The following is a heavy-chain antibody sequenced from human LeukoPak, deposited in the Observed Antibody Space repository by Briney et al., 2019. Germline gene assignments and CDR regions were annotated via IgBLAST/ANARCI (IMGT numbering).Heavy chain of an antibody. D-gene: IGHD1-7*01. CDR3: AKGRLRELNDC. CDR1: GFTFSTFV. Sequence: GGSLRLSCAASGFTFSTFVMTWVRQGPGKGLEWVSSIGESGGKTYYADSVKGRFTISRDNSKNTLYLQMNSLRDEDTAVYYCAKGRLRELNDCWGQGTLVTVSS. CDR2: IGESGGKT. V-gene: IGHV3-23*01. J-gene: IGHJ4*02.